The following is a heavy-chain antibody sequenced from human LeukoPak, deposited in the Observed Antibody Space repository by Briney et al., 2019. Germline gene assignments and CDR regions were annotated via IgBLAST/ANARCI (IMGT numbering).Heavy chain of an antibody. CDR1: GLTFSSYW. Sequence: GGSLNLSCPALGLTFSSYWMSWVGQAPGKGLDWVANINQVGSEKYSVNSVKGRFTISRDNAKNSLYLQMSSLRAEDTAVYYCARWRGSWYFDYWGQGTLVTVSS. V-gene: IGHV3-7*01. CDR2: INQVGSEK. J-gene: IGHJ4*02. CDR3: ARWRGSWYFDY. D-gene: IGHD2-15*01.